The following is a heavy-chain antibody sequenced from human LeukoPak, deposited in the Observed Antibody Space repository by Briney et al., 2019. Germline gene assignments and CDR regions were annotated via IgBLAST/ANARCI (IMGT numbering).Heavy chain of an antibody. D-gene: IGHD3-16*02. CDR3: ARVRQGELSPNFDY. CDR1: GFTFSSYA. V-gene: IGHV4-34*01. J-gene: IGHJ4*02. Sequence: GSLRLSCAASGFTFSSYAMSWVRQPPGKGLEWIGEINHSGSTNYNPSLKSRVTISVDTSKNQFSLKLSSVTAADTAVYYCARVRQGELSPNFDYWGQGTLVTVSS. CDR2: INHSGST.